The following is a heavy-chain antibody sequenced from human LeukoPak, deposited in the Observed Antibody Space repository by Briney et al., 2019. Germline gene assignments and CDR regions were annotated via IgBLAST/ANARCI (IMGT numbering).Heavy chain of an antibody. D-gene: IGHD7-27*01. CDR1: GFTFSSYA. V-gene: IGHV3-23*01. Sequence: GGSLRLSCAASGFTFSSYAVSWVRQAPGKGLEWVSAISASGGSTYYVDSVKGRFTISRDNSKNTVYLQMNSLRAEDTAVYYCAKDRPPNWGYYFDYWGQGTLVTVSS. CDR2: ISASGGST. J-gene: IGHJ4*02. CDR3: AKDRPPNWGYYFDY.